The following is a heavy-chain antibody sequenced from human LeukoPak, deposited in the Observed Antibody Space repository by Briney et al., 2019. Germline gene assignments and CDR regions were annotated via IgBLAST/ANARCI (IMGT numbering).Heavy chain of an antibody. CDR3: AISIAAGPDY. V-gene: IGHV4-39*07. Sequence: TETLSLTCTVSGGSISSSSYYWGWIRQPPGKGLEWIGSIYYSGSTYYNPSLKSRFPIAVYTSKHQFSLKLRSVTAADTAVYYCAISIAAGPDYWGQGTLVTVSS. CDR1: GGSISSSSYY. D-gene: IGHD6-13*01. CDR2: IYYSGST. J-gene: IGHJ4*02.